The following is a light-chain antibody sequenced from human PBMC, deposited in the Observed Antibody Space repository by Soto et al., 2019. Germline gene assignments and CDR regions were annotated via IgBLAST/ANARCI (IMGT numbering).Light chain of an antibody. CDR2: DAS. CDR3: HHYGTSPWT. Sequence: VLTQSPAILSLSPGERATLSCGASQTVRRNFLAWYQKRPGLAPRLLIYDASSRATVIPDRFSGSGSGTEFTLTISRLEPEDFAVYYCHHYGTSPWTFGQGTKVESK. V-gene: IGKV3D-20*01. CDR1: QTVRRNF. J-gene: IGKJ1*01.